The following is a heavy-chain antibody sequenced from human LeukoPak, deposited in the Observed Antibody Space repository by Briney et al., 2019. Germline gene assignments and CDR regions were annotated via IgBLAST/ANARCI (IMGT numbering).Heavy chain of an antibody. Sequence: GGSLRLSCAASGFTFSTYSMNWVRQAPGKGLEWVSSIISDSKYIFYADSLKGRFTISRDNAKNSLYLQIISLRAEDTAVYYCARVAFGLYVMDVWGRGTTVTVSS. J-gene: IGHJ6*02. CDR3: ARVAFGLYVMDV. CDR2: IISDSKYI. V-gene: IGHV3-21*01. CDR1: GFTFSTYS. D-gene: IGHD3/OR15-3a*01.